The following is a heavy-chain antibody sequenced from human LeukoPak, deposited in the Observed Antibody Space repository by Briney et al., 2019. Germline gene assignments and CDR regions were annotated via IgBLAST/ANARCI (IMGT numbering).Heavy chain of an antibody. V-gene: IGHV1-2*02. CDR3: AREGGGYKSGSFDY. D-gene: IGHD5-18*01. CDR1: GYILTNFY. CDR2: INPNSGDT. J-gene: IGHJ4*02. Sequence: ASVKVSCKASGYILTNFYIHWVRKAPGQGLEWMGWINPNSGDTNSAQKFQGRVTMTRDTSISTAYMDLSSLISDDAAVYYCAREGGGYKSGSFDYWGQGTLVTVSA.